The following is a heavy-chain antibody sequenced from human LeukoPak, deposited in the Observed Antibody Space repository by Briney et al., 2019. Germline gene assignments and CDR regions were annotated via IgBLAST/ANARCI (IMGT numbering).Heavy chain of an antibody. V-gene: IGHV3-11*03. CDR1: GFTFSDYY. CDR3: ARRGYSYGMIIDY. CDR2: ISSSSSYT. J-gene: IGHJ4*02. Sequence: GGSLRLSCAASGFTFSDYYMSWIRQAPGKGLEWVSYISSSSSYTNYADSVKGRFTISRDNAKNSLYLQMSSLRAEDTAVYYCARRGYSYGMIIDYWGQGTLVTVSS. D-gene: IGHD5-18*01.